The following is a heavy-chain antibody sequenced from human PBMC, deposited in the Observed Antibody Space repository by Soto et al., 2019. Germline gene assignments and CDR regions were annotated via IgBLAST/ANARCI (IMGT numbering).Heavy chain of an antibody. CDR3: ARGSSGSDY. CDR1: GFTFRNYS. D-gene: IGHD3-22*01. CDR2: ISPTSSTM. J-gene: IGHJ4*02. Sequence: PGGSLRLSCAASGFTFRNYSMNWVRQAPGKGLEWVSYISPTSSTMYYADSVKGRFTISRDNVKNSLYLQMNSLRDEDSAVYYCARGSSGSDYWGQGTLVTVSS. V-gene: IGHV3-48*02.